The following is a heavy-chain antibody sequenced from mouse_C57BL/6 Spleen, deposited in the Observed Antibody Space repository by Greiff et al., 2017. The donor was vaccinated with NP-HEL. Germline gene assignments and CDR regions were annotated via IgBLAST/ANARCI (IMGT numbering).Heavy chain of an antibody. CDR3: ARGEFDTTVVAYYFDG. CDR2: IHPNSGST. D-gene: IGHD1-1*01. CDR1: GYTFTSYW. V-gene: IGHV1-64*01. J-gene: IGHJ2*01. Sequence: VQLQQPGAELVKPGASVKLSCKASGYTFTSYWMHWVKQRPGQGLEWIGMIHPNSGSTNYNEKFKSKATLTVDKSSSTAYMQLSSLTSEDSAVYYCARGEFDTTVVAYYFDGWGQGPTLTVAS.